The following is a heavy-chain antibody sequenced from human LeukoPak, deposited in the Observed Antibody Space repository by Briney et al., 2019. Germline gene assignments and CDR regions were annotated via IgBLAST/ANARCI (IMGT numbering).Heavy chain of an antibody. CDR2: ISVRSNYI. CDR1: GYTFSSYS. J-gene: IGHJ2*01. V-gene: IGHV3-21*01. CDR3: ASFKDSAWYFDL. D-gene: IGHD4-11*01. Sequence: PGGSLRLSCLASGYTFSSYSINWVRQAPGKGLEWVSSISVRSNYIYYADSVRGRFRISRDDARDSLYLQMNSLRAEDTAVYYCASFKDSAWYFDLWGRGTLVTVSS.